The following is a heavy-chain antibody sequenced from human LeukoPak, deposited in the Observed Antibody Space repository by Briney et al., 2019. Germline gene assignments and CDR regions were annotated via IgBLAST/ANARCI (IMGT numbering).Heavy chain of an antibody. V-gene: IGHV1-46*01. CDR1: GYTFTSYY. Sequence: GASVKVSCKASGYTFTSYYMHWVRQAPGRGLEWMGIINPSGGSTSYAQKFQGRVTMTRDMSTSTDYMELSSLRAEDTAVYYCAKDGPYHDILTGYRRTSAYYFDYWGQGTLVTVSS. CDR3: AKDGPYHDILTGYRRTSAYYFDY. D-gene: IGHD3-9*01. CDR2: INPSGGST. J-gene: IGHJ4*02.